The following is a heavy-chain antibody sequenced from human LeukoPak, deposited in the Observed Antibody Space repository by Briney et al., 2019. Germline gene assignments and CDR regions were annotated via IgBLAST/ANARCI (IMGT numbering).Heavy chain of an antibody. J-gene: IGHJ4*02. CDR1: GFTFSSYW. CDR3: AKDRRYFDWSEYYFDY. V-gene: IGHV3-7*01. D-gene: IGHD3-9*01. CDR2: IKQDGSEK. Sequence: GGSLRLSCAASGFTFSSYWMSWVRQAPGKGLEWVANIKQDGSEKYYVDSVKGRFTIYRDNAKNSLYLQMNSLRAEDTAVYYCAKDRRYFDWSEYYFDYWGQGTLVTVSS.